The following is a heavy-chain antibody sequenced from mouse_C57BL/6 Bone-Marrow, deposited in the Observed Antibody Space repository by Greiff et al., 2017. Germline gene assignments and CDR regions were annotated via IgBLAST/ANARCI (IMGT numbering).Heavy chain of an antibody. CDR2: IDPENGDT. J-gene: IGHJ3*01. CDR1: GFNIKDDY. CDR3: TTDYDYLWFAY. D-gene: IGHD2-4*01. Sequence: EVQLQQSGAELVRPGASVKLSCTASGFNIKDDYMHWVKQRPEQGLEWIGWIDPENGDTEYASKFQGKATITADTSSNTAYLQLSSLTSEDTAVYYCTTDYDYLWFAYWGQGTLVTVSA. V-gene: IGHV14-4*01.